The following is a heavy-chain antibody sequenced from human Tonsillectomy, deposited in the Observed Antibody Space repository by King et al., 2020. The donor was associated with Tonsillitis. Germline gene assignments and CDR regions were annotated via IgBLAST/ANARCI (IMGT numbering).Heavy chain of an antibody. CDR3: ARGGLFSAYDFAY. Sequence: QLQESGPGLVKPSETLSLTCTVSGASISSYFWSWIRQPPGKGLEWIGSIYHRGSTNNNPSLESRVTMSVDSSKNQFSLKLNSVTAADTAVYYCARGGLFSAYDFAYWGQGTLVTVSS. J-gene: IGHJ4*02. V-gene: IGHV4-59*01. D-gene: IGHD5-12*01. CDR2: IYHRGST. CDR1: GASISSYF.